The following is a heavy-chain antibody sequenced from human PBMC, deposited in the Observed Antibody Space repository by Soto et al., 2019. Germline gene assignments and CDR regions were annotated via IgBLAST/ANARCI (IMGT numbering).Heavy chain of an antibody. Sequence: QVQLVQSGAEVKKPGSSVKVSCKASGDTFSSYTLSWVRQAPGQGLEWMGGIIPIFGTPHYAQKFQGRVTMTADESTSTAYMERSGLRSEDTAVYYCARDAPGGFGELLFYFDYWGQGTLVTVSS. J-gene: IGHJ4*02. CDR2: IIPIFGTP. CDR3: ARDAPGGFGELLFYFDY. V-gene: IGHV1-69*12. CDR1: GDTFSSYT. D-gene: IGHD3-10*01.